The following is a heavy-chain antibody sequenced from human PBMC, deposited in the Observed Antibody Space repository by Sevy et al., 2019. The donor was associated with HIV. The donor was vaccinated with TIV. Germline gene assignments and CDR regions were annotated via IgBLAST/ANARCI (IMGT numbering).Heavy chain of an antibody. CDR1: GGSMSSGDYY. D-gene: IGHD3-10*01. Sequence: SETLSLTCTVSGGSMSSGDYYWSWIRQHPGKGLEWIGYIYYSGSTYYNPSLKSRVTISVDTSKNQFSLKLSSVTAADTAVYYCAREEGYYGSGSNYFDYWGQGTLVTVSS. V-gene: IGHV4-31*03. CDR2: IYYSGST. J-gene: IGHJ4*02. CDR3: AREEGYYGSGSNYFDY.